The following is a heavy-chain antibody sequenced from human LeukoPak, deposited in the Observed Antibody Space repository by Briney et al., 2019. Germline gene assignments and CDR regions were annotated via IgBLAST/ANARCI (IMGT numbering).Heavy chain of an antibody. D-gene: IGHD3-22*01. V-gene: IGHV4-39*07. CDR3: ARLTLGYNYYDSSGYSDY. CDR1: GGSISSSSYY. CDR2: IYYSGST. J-gene: IGHJ4*02. Sequence: PSETLSLTCTVSGGSISSSSYYWGCIRQPPGKGLECIGSIYYSGSTYYNPSLKSRVTISVDTSKNQFSLKLSSVTAADTAVYYCARLTLGYNYYDSSGYSDYWGQGTLVTVSS.